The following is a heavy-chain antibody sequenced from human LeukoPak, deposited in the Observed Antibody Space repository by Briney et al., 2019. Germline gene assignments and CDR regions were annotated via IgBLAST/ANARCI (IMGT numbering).Heavy chain of an antibody. V-gene: IGHV4-39*01. D-gene: IGHD6-19*01. CDR2: IYYSGST. CDR1: GGSISSTSYY. CDR3: ARLFSSGWHNTHGWY. J-gene: IGHJ4*02. Sequence: KPSETLSLTCTVSGGSISSTSYYWGWIRQPPGKGLEWIGSIYYSGSTYYNPSLKSRVTISVDTSKNQFSLKLSSVTAADTAVYYCARLFSSGWHNTHGWYWGPGTLVTVSS.